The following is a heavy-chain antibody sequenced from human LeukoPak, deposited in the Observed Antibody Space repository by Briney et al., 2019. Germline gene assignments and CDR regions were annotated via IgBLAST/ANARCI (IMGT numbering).Heavy chain of an antibody. D-gene: IGHD3-22*01. CDR3: ARCTPGGYYSCDY. V-gene: IGHV3-48*02. J-gene: IGHJ4*02. CDR2: ISGSDSTI. Sequence: GESLRLSCEASGFTFSSYAMIWLRQAPGKGLEWVSYISGSDSTIYYADSVKGRFTISKDNDKNSLYMQINILRDEATALYYVARCTPGGYYSCDYWGQGTLVTVSS. CDR1: GFTFSSYA.